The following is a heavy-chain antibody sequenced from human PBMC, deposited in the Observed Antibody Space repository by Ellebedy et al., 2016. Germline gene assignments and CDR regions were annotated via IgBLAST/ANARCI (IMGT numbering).Heavy chain of an antibody. V-gene: IGHV3-21*01. D-gene: IGHD2-2*01. Sequence: GESLKISCAASGFTFSSYSMNWVRQAPGKGLEWVSSISSSSSYIYYADSVKGRFTISRDNAKNSLYLQMNSLRAEDTAVYYCARDTPGYCSSSSCSHAFDIWGQGTMVTASS. CDR2: ISSSSSYI. J-gene: IGHJ3*02. CDR1: GFTFSSYS. CDR3: ARDTPGYCSSSSCSHAFDI.